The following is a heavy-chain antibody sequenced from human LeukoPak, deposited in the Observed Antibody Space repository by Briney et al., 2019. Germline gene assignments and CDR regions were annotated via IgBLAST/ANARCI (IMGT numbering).Heavy chain of an antibody. CDR3: ARDASGGEGGSFDY. V-gene: IGHV3-23*01. J-gene: IGHJ4*02. CDR2: ISGSGGNT. D-gene: IGHD3-10*01. Sequence: GGSLRLSCSASGFTFSNYAMSWVRQAPGKGLEWVSAISGSGGNTYYADSVKGRFTISRDNSKNTLYLQMNSLRAEDTAVYYCARDASGGEGGSFDYWGQGTLVTVSS. CDR1: GFTFSNYA.